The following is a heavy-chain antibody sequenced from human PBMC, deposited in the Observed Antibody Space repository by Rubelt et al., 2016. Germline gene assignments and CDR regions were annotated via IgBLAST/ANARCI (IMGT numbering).Heavy chain of an antibody. J-gene: IGHJ4*02. Sequence: QVQLVQSGAEVKKPGASVKVSCKASGYTFASYGISWVRQAPGQGLEWMGWINPNSGGTNYGQKLQGMVTMTKDTAISTAYMELSRLRSDDTAVYYCASLDGGGYWGQGTLVTVSS. D-gene: IGHD2-2*03. CDR1: GYTFASYG. CDR2: INPNSGGT. CDR3: ASLDGGGY. V-gene: IGHV1-2*02.